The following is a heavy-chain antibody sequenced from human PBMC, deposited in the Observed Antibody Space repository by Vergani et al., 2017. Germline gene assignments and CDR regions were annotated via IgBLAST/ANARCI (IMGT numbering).Heavy chain of an antibody. V-gene: IGHV4-61*02. CDR3: ARASIAAAGGDFDY. CDR2: IHTGGST. CDR1: GESIRSGSHY. D-gene: IGHD6-13*01. Sequence: QVKLQESGPGLLKPSQTLSLTCTVSGESIRSGSHYWSWIRQPAGKGPEWIGHIHTGGSTDLNPSFKSRVTISVDTSKNQFSLKLSSVTAADTAVYYCARASIAAAGGDFDYWGQGTLVTVSS. J-gene: IGHJ4*02.